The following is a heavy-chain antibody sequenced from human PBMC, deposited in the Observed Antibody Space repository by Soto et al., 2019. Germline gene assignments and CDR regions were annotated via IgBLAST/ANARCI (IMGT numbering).Heavy chain of an antibody. CDR1: GGSISSYY. V-gene: IGHV4-59*01. CDR2: IYYSGST. CDR3: ARTEMATMFFDY. Sequence: SETLSLTCTVSGGSISSYYWSWIRQPPGKGLEWIAYIYYSGSTNYNPSLKSRVTISVDTSKNQFSLELTSVTAADTAVYYCARTEMATMFFDYWGQGTLVTVSS. J-gene: IGHJ4*02. D-gene: IGHD5-12*01.